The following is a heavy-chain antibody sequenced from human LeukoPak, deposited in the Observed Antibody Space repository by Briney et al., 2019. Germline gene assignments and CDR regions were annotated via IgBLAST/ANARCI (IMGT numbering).Heavy chain of an antibody. Sequence: GGSMRLSCAASGFTFSSYAISWVRQAPGKGLEWVSAISGRGGSTYYADSVKGRFTISRDNSKNTLYLQMNSLRAEDTAVYYCARDIGYSSGWYLGGYFDYWGQGTLVTVSS. CDR3: ARDIGYSSGWYLGGYFDY. J-gene: IGHJ4*02. D-gene: IGHD6-19*01. CDR1: GFTFSSYA. V-gene: IGHV3-23*01. CDR2: ISGRGGST.